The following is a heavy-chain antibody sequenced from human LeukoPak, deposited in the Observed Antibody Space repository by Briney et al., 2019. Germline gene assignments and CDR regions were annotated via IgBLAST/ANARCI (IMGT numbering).Heavy chain of an antibody. J-gene: IGHJ3*02. V-gene: IGHV3-30-3*01. Sequence: GGSLRLSCAASGFTFSSYAMHWVRQAPGKGLEWVAVISYDGSNKYYADSVKGRFTISRDNSKNTLYLQMNSLRAEDTAVYYCARELTGEYSSSWYGPRAFDIWGRGTMVTVSS. D-gene: IGHD6-13*01. CDR2: ISYDGSNK. CDR1: GFTFSSYA. CDR3: ARELTGEYSSSWYGPRAFDI.